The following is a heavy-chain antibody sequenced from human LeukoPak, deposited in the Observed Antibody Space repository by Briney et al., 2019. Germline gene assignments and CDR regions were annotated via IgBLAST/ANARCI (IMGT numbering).Heavy chain of an antibody. V-gene: IGHV4-4*02. CDR1: GGSILSTNW. CDR2: VHLRGAS. Sequence: SGTLSLTCAVSGGSILSTNWWSWARQPPGRGLEWIGEVHLRGASNYNPSLKSRVNMSIDKSRNQLSLELTSVTAADTAIYYCARESGAFSSFGFWGQGTLVTVSS. D-gene: IGHD1-26*01. J-gene: IGHJ4*02. CDR3: ARESGAFSSFGF.